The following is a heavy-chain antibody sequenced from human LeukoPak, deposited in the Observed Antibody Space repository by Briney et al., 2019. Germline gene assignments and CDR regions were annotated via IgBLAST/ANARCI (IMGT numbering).Heavy chain of an antibody. J-gene: IGHJ6*02. Sequence: GGSLRLSCSASGFIFTDYYMSWIRQAPGKGLEWVSYISPSGTVIYNGDSVKGRFTISRDNAKNSLYLQMNSLRAEDTAVYYCARGDYDILTGYSPPYYYGMDVWGQGTTVTVSS. CDR2: ISPSGTVI. CDR1: GFIFTDYY. D-gene: IGHD3-9*01. CDR3: ARGDYDILTGYSPPYYYGMDV. V-gene: IGHV3-11*04.